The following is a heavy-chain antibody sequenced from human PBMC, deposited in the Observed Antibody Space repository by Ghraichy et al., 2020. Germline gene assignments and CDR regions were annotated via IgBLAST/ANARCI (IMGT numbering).Heavy chain of an antibody. J-gene: IGHJ3*01. D-gene: IGHD4/OR15-4a*01. Sequence: GGSLRLSCAASGFTFENYGMHWVRQAPGKGLEWVALIWHDGSSQHYADSVKGRFTISRDNSKSTLYLQMNNVRAEDTAMYYCASPYGADAFDLWGPGTLVTVSS. V-gene: IGHV3-33*03. CDR1: GFTFENYG. CDR2: IWHDGSSQ. CDR3: ASPYGADAFDL.